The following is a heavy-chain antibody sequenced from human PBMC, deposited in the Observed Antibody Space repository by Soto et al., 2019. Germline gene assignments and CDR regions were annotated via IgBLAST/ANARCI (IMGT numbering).Heavy chain of an antibody. D-gene: IGHD6-6*01. CDR1: GFIFSSYA. J-gene: IGHJ6*02. Sequence: GGSLRLSCAASGFIFSSYAMHWVRQAPGKGLEWVAGISYDGSNKYYADSVKGRFTISRDNSKNTLYLQMNSLRAEDTAVYYCARDGPSIAARPDPYYYYYGMDVWGQGTTVTVSS. CDR3: ARDGPSIAARPDPYYYYYGMDV. V-gene: IGHV3-30*04. CDR2: ISYDGSNK.